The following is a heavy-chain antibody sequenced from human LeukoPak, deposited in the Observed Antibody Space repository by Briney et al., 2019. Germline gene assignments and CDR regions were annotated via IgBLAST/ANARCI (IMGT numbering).Heavy chain of an antibody. CDR2: IYYSGST. CDR1: GGSISSGSYY. Sequence: SETLSLTCTVSGGSISSGSYYWSWIRQPPGKGLEWIGYIYYSGSTNYNPSLKSRVTISVDTSKNQFSLKLSSVTAADTAVYYCAREGGYSYGYATDYWGQGTLVTVSS. D-gene: IGHD5-18*01. CDR3: AREGGYSYGYATDY. J-gene: IGHJ4*02. V-gene: IGHV4-61*01.